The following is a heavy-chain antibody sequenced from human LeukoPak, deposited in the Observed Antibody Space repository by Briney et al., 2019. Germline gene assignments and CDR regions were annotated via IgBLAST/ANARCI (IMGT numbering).Heavy chain of an antibody. D-gene: IGHD3-10*01. J-gene: IGHJ6*04. CDR2: IFHSGST. Sequence: SETLSLTCAVSGYSISSGYYWGWIRQPPGKVLELIGSIFHSGSTYYNPSLKSLVNMSVDTSKNQISLQLSSVTAADTAVYYCARASGSYASGSYYYYDTDVWGKGTTVTVSS. CDR3: ARASGSYASGSYYYYDTDV. CDR1: GYSISSGYY. V-gene: IGHV4-38-2*01.